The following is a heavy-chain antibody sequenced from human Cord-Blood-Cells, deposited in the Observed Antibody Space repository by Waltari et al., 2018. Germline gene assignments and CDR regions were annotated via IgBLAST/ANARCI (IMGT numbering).Heavy chain of an antibody. J-gene: IGHJ4*02. V-gene: IGHV1-2*04. CDR3: ARGISGSYYYFDY. Sequence: QVQLVQSGAEVKKPGASVKVSCKASGYTLTGYYMHWVRQAPGQGLEWMGLINPNSGGTNYAQKFQGWVTMTRDTSISTAYMELSRLRSDDTAVYYCARGISGSYYYFDYWGQGTLVTVSS. D-gene: IGHD1-26*01. CDR2: INPNSGGT. CDR1: GYTLTGYY.